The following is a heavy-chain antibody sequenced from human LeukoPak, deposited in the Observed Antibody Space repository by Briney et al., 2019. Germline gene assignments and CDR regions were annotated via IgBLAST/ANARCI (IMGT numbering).Heavy chain of an antibody. Sequence: GGSLRLSCAASGFTFDDYGTSWVRHPPGKGLEWVSGINWNGGTTAYADSVKGRFTISRDNAKTSLYLQMNSLRAEDTAFYYCARLSGIVVAGAFDYWGQGNLVTVSS. CDR3: ARLSGIVVAGAFDY. D-gene: IGHD6-19*01. J-gene: IGHJ4*02. V-gene: IGHV3-20*04. CDR2: INWNGGTT. CDR1: GFTFDDYG.